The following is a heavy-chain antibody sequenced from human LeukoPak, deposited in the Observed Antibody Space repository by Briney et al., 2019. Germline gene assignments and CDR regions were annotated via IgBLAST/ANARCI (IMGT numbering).Heavy chain of an antibody. CDR3: ARGNDRNVDDAFDI. D-gene: IGHD3-22*01. Sequence: GESLKISCKISGYKLTNNWIGWVRQLPGKDLEWMGFIYPADADTRYSPSFQGQVIISGDKSINTAYLEWRSLKASDTAIYFCARGNDRNVDDAFDIWGQGTMVTVSS. J-gene: IGHJ3*02. CDR1: GYKLTNNW. CDR2: IYPADADT. V-gene: IGHV5-51*01.